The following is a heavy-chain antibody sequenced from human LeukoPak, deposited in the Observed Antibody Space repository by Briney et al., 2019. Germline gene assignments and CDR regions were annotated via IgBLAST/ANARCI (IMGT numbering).Heavy chain of an antibody. D-gene: IGHD6-6*01. V-gene: IGHV1-8*03. J-gene: IGHJ4*02. Sequence: ASVKVSCKASGYTFTSYDINWVRQATGQGLEWMGWMNPNSGNTGYAQKFQGRVTITRNTSISTAYMELNSLRSEDTAVYYCARVDSSSSALDYWGQGTLVTVSS. CDR1: GYTFTSYD. CDR2: MNPNSGNT. CDR3: ARVDSSSSALDY.